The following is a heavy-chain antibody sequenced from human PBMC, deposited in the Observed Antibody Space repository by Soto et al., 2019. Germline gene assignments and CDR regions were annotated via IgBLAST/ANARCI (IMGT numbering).Heavy chain of an antibody. CDR2: IKSWTDGGRV. J-gene: IGHJ4*02. Sequence: VPLVESGGALVKPGESLTLSCAASGFTFNSAWMTWVRQAPGKGLEWFGRIKSWTDGGRVNTAAPVKGRFTISRDDSINTSNLQMNSLKSEDTAGYYCTSWRREKSCTSVSCYGDGAYWGQGTLVTVTS. V-gene: IGHV3-15*02. CDR1: GFTFNSAW. CDR3: TSWRREKSCTSVSCYGDGAY. D-gene: IGHD2-2*01.